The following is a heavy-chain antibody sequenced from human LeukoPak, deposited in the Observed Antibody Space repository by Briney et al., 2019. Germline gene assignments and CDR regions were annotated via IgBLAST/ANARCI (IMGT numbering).Heavy chain of an antibody. CDR3: ARDYGSGSYYIPFDY. D-gene: IGHD3-10*01. CDR2: ISSSSYI. Sequence: GGSLRLSCAASGFTFSSYSMNWVRQAPGKGLEWVSSISSSSYIYYADSVKGRFTISRDNSKNTLYLQMNSLRAEDTAVYYCARDYGSGSYYIPFDYWGQGTLVTVSS. CDR1: GFTFSSYS. V-gene: IGHV3-21*01. J-gene: IGHJ4*02.